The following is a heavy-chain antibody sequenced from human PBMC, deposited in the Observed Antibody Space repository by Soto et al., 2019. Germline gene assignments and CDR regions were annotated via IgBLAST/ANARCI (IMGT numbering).Heavy chain of an antibody. V-gene: IGHV6-1*01. D-gene: IGHD3-3*01. J-gene: IGHJ6*02. CDR2: TYYRSKWYN. CDR1: GDSVSSNSAA. Sequence: SQTLSLTCAISGDSVSSNSAAWNWIRQSPSRGLEWLGRTYYRSKWYNDYAVSVKSRITINPDTSKNQFSLQLNSVTPEDTAVYYCARXHDFWSGQYYYYYGMDVWGQGTTVTVSS. CDR3: ARXHDFWSGQYYYYYGMDV.